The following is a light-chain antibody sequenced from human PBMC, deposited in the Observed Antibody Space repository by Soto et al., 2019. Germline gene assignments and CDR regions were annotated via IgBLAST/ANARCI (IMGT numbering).Light chain of an antibody. V-gene: IGKV1-33*01. CDR3: MQGTHWPIT. CDR2: DAS. J-gene: IGKJ5*01. CDR1: QDVSNY. Sequence: DIQMTQSPSSLSASVGDRVTITCQVSQDVSNYLNWYQQKLGKAPKLLIYDASNLETGVPSRFSGSGSGTEFTLTVSSLQPDDFATYYCMQGTHWPITFGQGTRLETK.